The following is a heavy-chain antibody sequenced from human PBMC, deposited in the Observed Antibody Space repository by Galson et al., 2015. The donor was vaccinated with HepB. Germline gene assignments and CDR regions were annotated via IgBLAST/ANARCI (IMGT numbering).Heavy chain of an antibody. CDR2: VSLNGNTI. V-gene: IGHV3-30*04. Sequence: SLRLSCAASGFTFSCYVFHWVRQAPGKGLEWVAHVSLNGNTIYYSDSVRGRLIVFRDNSRSTQFLQMNGLRVEDTAIYYCARRYCAYSDCRGNDGFDAWGQGTMVTVAS. CDR3: ARRYCAYSDCRGNDGFDA. CDR1: GFTFSCYV. J-gene: IGHJ3*01. D-gene: IGHD2-8*01.